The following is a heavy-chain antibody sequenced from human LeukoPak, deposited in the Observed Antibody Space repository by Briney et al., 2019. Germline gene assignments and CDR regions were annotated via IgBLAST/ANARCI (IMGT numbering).Heavy chain of an antibody. V-gene: IGHV4-30-2*01. CDR1: GGSISSGGYS. CDR2: IYHSGST. Sequence: IPSETLSLTCAVSGGSISSGGYSWSWIRQPPGKGLEWIGYIYHSGSTYYNPSLKSRVTISVDRSKNQFSLKLSSVTAADTAVYYCARGLTYYDSSGYYRNVLGNWFDPWGQGTLVTVSS. J-gene: IGHJ5*02. D-gene: IGHD3-22*01. CDR3: ARGLTYYDSSGYYRNVLGNWFDP.